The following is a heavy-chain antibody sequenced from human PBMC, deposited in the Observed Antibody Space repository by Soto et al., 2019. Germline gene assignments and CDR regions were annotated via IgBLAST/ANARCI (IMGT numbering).Heavy chain of an antibody. V-gene: IGHV4-34*01. J-gene: IGHJ3*02. CDR2: INHSGST. CDR3: ARVGVGWTRAPFDI. D-gene: IGHD3-16*01. CDR1: GGSFSGYY. Sequence: SETLSLTCAVYGGSFSGYYWSWIRQPPGKGLEWIGEINHSGSTNYNPSLKSRVTISVDTSKNQFSLKLSSVTAADTAVYYCARVGVGWTRAPFDIWGQGTMVTVSS.